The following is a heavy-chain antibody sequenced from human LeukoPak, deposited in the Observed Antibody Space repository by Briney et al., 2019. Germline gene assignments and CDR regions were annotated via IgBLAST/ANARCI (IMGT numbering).Heavy chain of an antibody. CDR2: ISTNSSFT. V-gene: IGHV3-11*03. J-gene: IGHJ4*02. Sequence: GGTLRLSCAASGFTFSDYNRSWSRRAPGRGLEWCSYISTNSSFTTYADSVKGRFTISRDNAKNSLYLQMNTVSAEDTAVYYCARRGSIEAAGTLDYWGQGILVTVSS. CDR3: ARRGSIEAAGTLDY. D-gene: IGHD6-13*01. CDR1: GFTFSDYN.